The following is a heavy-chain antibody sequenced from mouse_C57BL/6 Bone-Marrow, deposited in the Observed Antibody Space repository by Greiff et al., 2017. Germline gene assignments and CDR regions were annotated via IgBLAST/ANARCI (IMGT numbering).Heavy chain of an antibody. V-gene: IGHV1-15*01. CDR2: IDPETGGT. J-gene: IGHJ2*01. Sequence: LVESGAELVRPGASVTLSCKASGYTFTDYEMHWVKQTPVHGLEWIGAIDPETGGTAYNQKFKGKAILTADKSSSTAYMELRSLTSEDSAVYYCTRSGGSGYANWGQGTTLTVSS. CDR3: TRSGGSGYAN. D-gene: IGHD3-1*01. CDR1: GYTFTDYE.